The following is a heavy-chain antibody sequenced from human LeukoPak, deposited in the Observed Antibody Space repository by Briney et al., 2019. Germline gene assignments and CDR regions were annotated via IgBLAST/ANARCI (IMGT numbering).Heavy chain of an antibody. CDR3: ARDPPGGSTEFDY. CDR1: GFTFNSYW. V-gene: IGHV3-74*01. Sequence: GGSLRLSCAASGFTFNSYWMYWVRQAPGKGLVGVSRINSDGSSTNYADSVKGRFTISRDDAKKTLYLQMNSLRADDTAVYYCARDPPGGSTEFDYWGQGTLVTVSS. D-gene: IGHD1-7*01. J-gene: IGHJ4*02. CDR2: INSDGSST.